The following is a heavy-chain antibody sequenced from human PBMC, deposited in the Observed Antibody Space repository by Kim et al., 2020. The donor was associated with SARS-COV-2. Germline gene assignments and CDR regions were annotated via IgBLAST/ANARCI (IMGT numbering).Heavy chain of an antibody. Sequence: SETLSLTCAVYGGSFSGYYWSWIRQPPGKGLEWIGEINHSGSTNYNPSLKSRVTISVDTSKNQLSLKLSSVTAADTAVYYCARGPSITMVRGPIAYWGQGTLVTVSS. D-gene: IGHD3-10*01. J-gene: IGHJ4*02. CDR3: ARGPSITMVRGPIAY. V-gene: IGHV4-34*01. CDR2: INHSGST. CDR1: GGSFSGYY.